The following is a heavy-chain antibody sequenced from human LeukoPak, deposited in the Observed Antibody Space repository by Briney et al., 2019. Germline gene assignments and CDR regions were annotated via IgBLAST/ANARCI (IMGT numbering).Heavy chain of an antibody. CDR1: GFTFSSYS. D-gene: IGHD6-13*01. Sequence: GGSLRLSCAASGFTFSSYSMNWVRQAPGKGLEWVSSISSSSSYIYYADSVRGRFTISRDNAKDSLYLQMNSLRAEDTAVYYCARGDSSSWAGNWFDPWGQGTPVTVSS. CDR2: ISSSSSYI. V-gene: IGHV3-21*01. J-gene: IGHJ5*02. CDR3: ARGDSSSWAGNWFDP.